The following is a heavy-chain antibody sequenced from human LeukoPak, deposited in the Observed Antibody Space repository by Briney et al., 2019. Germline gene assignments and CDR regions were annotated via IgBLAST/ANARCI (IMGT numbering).Heavy chain of an antibody. V-gene: IGHV4-34*01. J-gene: IGHJ4*02. CDR2: INHSGST. Sequence: SETLSLTCAVYGGSFSGYYWSWIRQPPGKGLEWIGEINHSGSTNYNPSLKSRVTISVDTSKNQFSLKLSSVTAADTAVYYCARPNSNSNYVTYWGQGTLVTVSS. CDR3: ARPNSNSNYVTY. D-gene: IGHD4-11*01. CDR1: GGSFSGYY.